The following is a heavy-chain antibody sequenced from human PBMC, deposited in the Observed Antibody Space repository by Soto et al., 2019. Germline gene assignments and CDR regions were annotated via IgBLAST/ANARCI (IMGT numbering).Heavy chain of an antibody. Sequence: HLQLQESGSGLVKPSQTLSLTCAVSGCSISSGGYSWSWIRQPPGKGLEWIGYIYHSGSTYYNPSLKSRVTISVDRSTNQFSLKLSSVTAADTAVYYCARGGLGYCSNTSFPKGYSDLRGRGPLITVSS. J-gene: IGHJ2*01. CDR1: GCSISSGGYS. D-gene: IGHD2-2*01. CDR3: ARGGLGYCSNTSFPKGYSDL. CDR2: IYHSGST. V-gene: IGHV4-30-2*01.